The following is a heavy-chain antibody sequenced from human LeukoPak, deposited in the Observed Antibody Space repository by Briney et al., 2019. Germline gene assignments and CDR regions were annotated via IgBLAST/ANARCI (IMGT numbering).Heavy chain of an antibody. J-gene: IGHJ3*02. CDR1: GFTFNSYS. D-gene: IGHD3-3*01. Sequence: PRRCRSPSWAAAGFTFNSYSMEWVRQAPGKGLEWISYISGTSSIINYADSVKGRFTISRDNAKISLHLQMNSLRAEDTAVYYCARDYDHAFDIWGQGTMVTVSS. CDR3: ARDYDHAFDI. V-gene: IGHV3-48*04. CDR2: ISGTSSII.